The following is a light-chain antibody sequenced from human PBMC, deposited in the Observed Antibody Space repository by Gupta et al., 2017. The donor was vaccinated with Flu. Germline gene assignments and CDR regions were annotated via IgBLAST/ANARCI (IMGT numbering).Light chain of an antibody. CDR3: SSDAGGESRV. CDR2: EVT. CDR1: SSDVGGYDY. Sequence: SALTQPPSASGSLGPAETISCTGSSSDVGGYDYVSWYQQHPGKAPQLIIYEVTRRPAGVPDRFSGSGSGSTASLTVSGLQEEEEAEYFCSSDAGGESRVFGGGTKLTVL. V-gene: IGLV2-8*01. J-gene: IGLJ2*01.